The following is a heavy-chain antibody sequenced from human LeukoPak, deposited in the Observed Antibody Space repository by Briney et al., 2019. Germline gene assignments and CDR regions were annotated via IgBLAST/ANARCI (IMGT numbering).Heavy chain of an antibody. V-gene: IGHV4-34*01. J-gene: IGHJ3*02. CDR3: ARVTLRWQKLDI. Sequence: SETLSLTCAVYGGSFSGYYWSWIRQPPGKGLEWIGEINHSGSTNYNPSLKSRVTISVDTSKNQFSLKLSSVTAADTAVYYCARVTLRWQKLDIWGQGTMVTVSS. CDR1: GGSFSGYY. D-gene: IGHD2-21*01. CDR2: INHSGST.